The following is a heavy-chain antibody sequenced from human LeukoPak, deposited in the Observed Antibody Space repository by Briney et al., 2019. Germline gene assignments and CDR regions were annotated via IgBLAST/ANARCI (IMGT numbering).Heavy chain of an antibody. CDR3: AKDRYSSGPKYFQH. Sequence: GGSLRLSCAASGFTVSTNYMSWVRQAPGKGLEWVSVIYSGGTTNYADSVKGRFTISRDNSKNTLYLQMNSLRAEDTAVYYCAKDRYSSGPKYFQHWGQGTLVTVSS. CDR1: GFTVSTNY. CDR2: IYSGGTT. J-gene: IGHJ1*01. V-gene: IGHV3-53*05. D-gene: IGHD6-19*01.